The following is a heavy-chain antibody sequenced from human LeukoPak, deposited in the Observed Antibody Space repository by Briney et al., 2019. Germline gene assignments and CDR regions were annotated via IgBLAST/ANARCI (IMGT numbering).Heavy chain of an antibody. Sequence: GRSLRLSCAASGFTFSSYAMRWVRQAPGKGLEWVAVISYDGSNKYYADSVKGRFTISRDNSKNTLYLQMNSLRAEDTAVYYCARVTRYYDSSGYYFDYWGQGTLVTVSS. D-gene: IGHD3-22*01. CDR3: ARVTRYYDSSGYYFDY. CDR2: ISYDGSNK. V-gene: IGHV3-30-3*01. CDR1: GFTFSSYA. J-gene: IGHJ4*02.